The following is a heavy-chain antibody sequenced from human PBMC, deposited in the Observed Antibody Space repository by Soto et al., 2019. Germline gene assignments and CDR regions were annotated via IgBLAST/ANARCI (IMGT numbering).Heavy chain of an antibody. Sequence: QVQLVESGGGVVQPGRSLRLSCAASGFTFSSYAMHWVRQAPGKGLEWVAVISYDGSNKYYADSVKGRFTISRDNSKNTLYLQMNSLRAEDTAVYYCARDLIVVVPAALSYGMDVWGQGTTVTVSS. V-gene: IGHV3-30-3*01. CDR1: GFTFSSYA. D-gene: IGHD2-2*01. CDR3: ARDLIVVVPAALSYGMDV. CDR2: ISYDGSNK. J-gene: IGHJ6*02.